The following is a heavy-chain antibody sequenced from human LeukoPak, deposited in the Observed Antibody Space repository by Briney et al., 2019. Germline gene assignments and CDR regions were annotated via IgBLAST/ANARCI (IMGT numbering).Heavy chain of an antibody. Sequence: GGSLRLSCAASGFTFSSYGMSWVRQAPGKGLEWVAVISYDGSNKYYADSVKGRFTISRDNSKNTLYLQMNSLRAEDTAVYYCARDSPSLLWFGGFDPWGQGTLVTVSS. CDR2: ISYDGSNK. J-gene: IGHJ5*02. CDR3: ARDSPSLLWFGGFDP. CDR1: GFTFSSYG. V-gene: IGHV3-30*03. D-gene: IGHD3-10*01.